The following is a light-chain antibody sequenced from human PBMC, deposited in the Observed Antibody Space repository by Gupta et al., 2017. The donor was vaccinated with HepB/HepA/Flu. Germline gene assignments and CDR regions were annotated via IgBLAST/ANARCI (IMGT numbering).Light chain of an antibody. J-gene: IGLJ2*01. V-gene: IGLV1-47*01. CDR2: RNN. Sequence: QSVLTQRASASGTPCPRVTISCSGSRSNLGSKCVYWYQQLPGTAPKLLIYRNNHRPSGVPDRFSGSKSGTSDSLAISGLRSEDEADYYCAAWDDSLSGGVFGGGTKLTVL. CDR3: AAWDDSLSGGV. CDR1: RSNLGSKC.